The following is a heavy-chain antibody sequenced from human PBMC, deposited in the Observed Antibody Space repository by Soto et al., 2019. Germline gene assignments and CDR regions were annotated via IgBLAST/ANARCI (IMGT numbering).Heavy chain of an antibody. CDR1: GFTFSSYS. D-gene: IGHD3-22*01. Sequence: GGSLSLSCAASGFTFSSYSMNWVRQAPGKGLEWVSSISSSSSYIYYADSVKGRFTISRDNAKNSLYLQMNSLRAEDTAVYYCAREYYYDSSGYYVPLDYWGQGTLVTVSS. CDR3: AREYYYDSSGYYVPLDY. V-gene: IGHV3-21*01. J-gene: IGHJ4*02. CDR2: ISSSSSYI.